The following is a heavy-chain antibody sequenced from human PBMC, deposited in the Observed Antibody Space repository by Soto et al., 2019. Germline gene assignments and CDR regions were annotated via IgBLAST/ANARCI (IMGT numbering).Heavy chain of an antibody. D-gene: IGHD2-2*01. V-gene: IGHV3-64*01. CDR3: ARDALYCSSTSCFRYYYMDV. CDR2: ISSNGGST. J-gene: IGHJ6*03. Sequence: GGSLRLSCAASGFTFSSYAMHWVRQAPGKGLEYVSAISSNGGSTYYANSVKGRFTISRDNSKNTLYLQMGSLRAEDMAVYYCARDALYCSSTSCFRYYYMDVWGKGTTVTVSS. CDR1: GFTFSSYA.